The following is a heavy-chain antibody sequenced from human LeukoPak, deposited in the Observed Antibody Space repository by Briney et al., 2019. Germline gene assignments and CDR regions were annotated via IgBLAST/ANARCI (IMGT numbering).Heavy chain of an antibody. CDR3: AREGVATISIAAAGYYFDY. CDR2: IIPIFGTA. J-gene: IGHJ4*02. D-gene: IGHD6-13*01. Sequence: ASVKVSCKASGGTFSSCAISWVRQAPGQGLEWMGGIIPIFGTANYAQKFQGRVTITADESTGTAYMELSSLRSEDTAVYYCAREGVATISIAAAGYYFDYWGQGTLVTVSS. CDR1: GGTFSSCA. V-gene: IGHV1-69*01.